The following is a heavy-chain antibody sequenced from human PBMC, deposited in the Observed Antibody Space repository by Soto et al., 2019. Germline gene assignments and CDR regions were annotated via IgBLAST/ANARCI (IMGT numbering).Heavy chain of an antibody. Sequence: GASVKVSCKASGYTFTGYYMHWVRQAPGQGLEWMGWINSYSGGTNYAQKFQVWVTMTRDTSISTAYMELSRLRSDDTAVYYCARDPGYCSGGSCFRGLEKYFQHWGQGTLVTVSS. V-gene: IGHV1-2*04. J-gene: IGHJ1*01. D-gene: IGHD2-15*01. CDR1: GYTFTGYY. CDR2: INSYSGGT. CDR3: ARDPGYCSGGSCFRGLEKYFQH.